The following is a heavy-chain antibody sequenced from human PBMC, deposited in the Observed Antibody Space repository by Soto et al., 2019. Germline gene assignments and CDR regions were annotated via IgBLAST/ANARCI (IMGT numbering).Heavy chain of an antibody. V-gene: IGHV3-23*01. J-gene: IGHJ4*02. CDR3: AKGLDRASLDF. CDR2: LTADSDDT. D-gene: IGHD1-1*01. Sequence: EVQLLESGGTLVQPGGSLRLSCVASGFTFSTHTMNWVRQAPGKGLEWVSRLTADSDDTSYADSIKGRFTISRDNYKNTLYLQMNSLRAEDTAIYYCAKGLDRASLDFWGQGALVTVSS. CDR1: GFTFSTHT.